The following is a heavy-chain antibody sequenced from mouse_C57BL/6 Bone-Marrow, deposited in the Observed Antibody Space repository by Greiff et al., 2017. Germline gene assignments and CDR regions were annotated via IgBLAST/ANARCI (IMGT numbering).Heavy chain of an antibody. J-gene: IGHJ1*03. CDR3: ARDRDYYCAWYFDV. V-gene: IGHV3-5*01. D-gene: IGHD1-1*01. Sequence: EVHLVESGPGLVKPSQTVFLTCTVTGISITTGNYRWSWLRQFPGNKLEWIGYIYYSGTITYNPSPTSRTTITRDTPKNQFFLEMNPVTASDTATYYCARDRDYYCAWYFDVWGTGTTVTVSS. CDR2: IYYSGTI. CDR1: GISITTGNYR.